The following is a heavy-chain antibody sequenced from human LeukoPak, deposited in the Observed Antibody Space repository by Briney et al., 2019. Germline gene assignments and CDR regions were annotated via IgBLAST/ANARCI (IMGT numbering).Heavy chain of an antibody. CDR1: GGTFSSYA. Sequence: ASVKVSCKASGGTFSSYAISWVRQAPGQGLEWMGGIIPIFGTANYAQKFQGRVTITADESTSTAYMELSSLRSEDTAVYYCARPERSTLYDSSGFDAFDIWGQGTMVTVSS. D-gene: IGHD3-22*01. J-gene: IGHJ3*02. CDR3: ARPERSTLYDSSGFDAFDI. V-gene: IGHV1-69*13. CDR2: IIPIFGTA.